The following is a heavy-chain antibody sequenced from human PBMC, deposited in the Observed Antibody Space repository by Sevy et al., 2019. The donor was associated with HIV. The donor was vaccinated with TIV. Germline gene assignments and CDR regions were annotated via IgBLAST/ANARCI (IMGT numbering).Heavy chain of an antibody. D-gene: IGHD3-10*01. CDR2: ISYHGSKK. V-gene: IGHV3-30-3*01. CDR3: ARDLWSSTSSGAFSRGMDV. CDR1: GFTFSNYA. J-gene: IGHJ6*02. Sequence: GGSLRLSCAASGFTFSNYAMHWVRQAPGKGLEWVAVISYHGSKKYYAASLKGRFTISSGNSVKTLYLQMYSLRAEDTAVYFCARDLWSSTSSGAFSRGMDVWGQGTTVTVSS.